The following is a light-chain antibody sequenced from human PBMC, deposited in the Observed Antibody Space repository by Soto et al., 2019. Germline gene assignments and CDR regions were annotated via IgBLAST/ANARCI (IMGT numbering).Light chain of an antibody. CDR1: SSDVGGYNS. J-gene: IGLJ1*01. Sequence: QSALTQPASVSGSPGQSITISCTGTSSDVGGYNSVSWYRQYPGKAPKLIIFDVTDRPSWISTRFSGSKSGNTASLTISGLQAEDEAVFYCTSYTSSSTTVFGTGTKVTVL. CDR2: DVT. V-gene: IGLV2-14*01. CDR3: TSYTSSSTTV.